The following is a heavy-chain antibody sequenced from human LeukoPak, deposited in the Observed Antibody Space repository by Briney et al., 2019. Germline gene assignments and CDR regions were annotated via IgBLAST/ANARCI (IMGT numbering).Heavy chain of an antibody. D-gene: IGHD3-22*01. V-gene: IGHV1-2*02. J-gene: IGHJ4*02. Sequence: GASVKVSCKASGYTFTDYYMHWVRQAPGQGLEWIGWMDPKSGEANHAQKFQGRVIMTRDTSINTAYMELSRLRSDDTAVYYCALEVYYSDNSAFDYWGRGTLVTVSS. CDR2: MDPKSGEA. CDR1: GYTFTDYY. CDR3: ALEVYYSDNSAFDY.